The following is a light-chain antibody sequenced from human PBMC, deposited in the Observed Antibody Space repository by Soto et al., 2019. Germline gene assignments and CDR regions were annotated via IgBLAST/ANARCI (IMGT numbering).Light chain of an antibody. CDR2: EVT. Sequence: QSVLTEPASVSGSPGQSITISCTGTSNDVGAYIYVSWYQQHPGKAPKLMIYEVTNRPSGVSNRFSGSTSGNTASLTISGLQPEDEADYFCSSYTSSSTVIFGGGTKVTVL. V-gene: IGLV2-14*01. CDR3: SSYTSSSTVI. CDR1: SNDVGAYIY. J-gene: IGLJ2*01.